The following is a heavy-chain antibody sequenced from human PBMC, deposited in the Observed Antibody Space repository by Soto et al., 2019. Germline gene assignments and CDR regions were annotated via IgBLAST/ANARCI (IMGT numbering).Heavy chain of an antibody. V-gene: IGHV3-48*01. Sequence: EVQLVESGGGLVQPGGSLRLSCAASGFTFSTYSMNWVRQAPGKGLEWVSYISSSSNTIYYADSVKGRFTISRDNAKKSLYLQVNSLRAEDTAVYYCAGAHDFGDSAGWYFDLWGRGTLVTVSA. J-gene: IGHJ2*01. CDR1: GFTFSTYS. CDR3: AGAHDFGDSAGWYFDL. CDR2: ISSSSNTI. D-gene: IGHD4-17*01.